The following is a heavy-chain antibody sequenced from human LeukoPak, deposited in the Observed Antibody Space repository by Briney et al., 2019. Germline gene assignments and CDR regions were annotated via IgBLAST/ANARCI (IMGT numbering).Heavy chain of an antibody. V-gene: IGHV3-15*07. Sequence: GGSLRLSCVGYGFTFSNAWMNWVRQAPGKGLECVARIKSKVEGETIDYAAPVKGRFTISRDDSKNTVYLQMNSLKTEDTAVYFFAPGGYYIDYWGQGTLVTVSS. CDR3: APGGYYIDY. J-gene: IGHJ4*02. CDR2: IKSKVEGETI. CDR1: GFTFSNAW.